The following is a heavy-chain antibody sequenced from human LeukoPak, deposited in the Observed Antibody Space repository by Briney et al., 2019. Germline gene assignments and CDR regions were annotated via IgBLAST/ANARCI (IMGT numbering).Heavy chain of an antibody. V-gene: IGHV4-59*01. CDR1: GGSISSYY. CDR3: ARDQGRELLRGVNWFDP. CDR2: IYYSGST. D-gene: IGHD1-26*01. J-gene: IGHJ5*02. Sequence: SETLSLTCTVSGGSISSYYWSWIRQPPGKGLEWIGYIYYSGSTNYNPSLKSRVTISVDTSKNQFSLKLSSVTAADTAVYYCARDQGRELLRGVNWFDPWGQGTLVTVSS.